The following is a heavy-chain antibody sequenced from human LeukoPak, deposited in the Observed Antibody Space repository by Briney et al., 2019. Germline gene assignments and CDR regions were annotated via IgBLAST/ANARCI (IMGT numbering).Heavy chain of an antibody. Sequence: PSETLSLTCTVSGGSISSSSYYWGWIRQPPGKGLEWIGSIYYSGSTYYNPSLKSRVTISVDTSKNQFSLKLSSVTAADTAVYYCARGGVYGSGSYYRYYYYYMDVWGKGTTVTVSS. D-gene: IGHD3-10*01. CDR3: ARGGVYGSGSYYRYYYYYMDV. CDR1: GGSISSSSYY. V-gene: IGHV4-39*01. CDR2: IYYSGST. J-gene: IGHJ6*03.